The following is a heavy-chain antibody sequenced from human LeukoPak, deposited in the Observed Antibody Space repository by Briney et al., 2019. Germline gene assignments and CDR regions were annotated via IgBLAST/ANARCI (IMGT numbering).Heavy chain of an antibody. CDR1: GGSISSSSYY. J-gene: IGHJ4*02. V-gene: IGHV4-39*01. CDR2: IYYNGST. CDR3: ARHWSPRGRSYFDY. Sequence: SETLSLTCTVSGGSISSSSYYWDWIRQPPGKGLEWIGRIYYNGSTYYNPSLKSRVTISVDTSKNQFSLKLTSVTAADTAVYYCARHWSPRGRSYFDYWGQGTLVTVSS.